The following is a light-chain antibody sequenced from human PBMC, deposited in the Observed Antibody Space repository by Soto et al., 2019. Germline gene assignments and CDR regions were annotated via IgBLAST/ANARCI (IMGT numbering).Light chain of an antibody. CDR1: QSIASW. Sequence: DIQMTQSPSSVSASVGDGVTITCRASQSIASWLTWYQQKPGQAPNVLIYAASRLQSVVPSRVTGSESGTNFTITIPNLQHEDFEPYCCQQASSFPHTFGGGKKVEIK. CDR3: QQASSFPHT. J-gene: IGKJ4*01. V-gene: IGKV1-12*01. CDR2: AAS.